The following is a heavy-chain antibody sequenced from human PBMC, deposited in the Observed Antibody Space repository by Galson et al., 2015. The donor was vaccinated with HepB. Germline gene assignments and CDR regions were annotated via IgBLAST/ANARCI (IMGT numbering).Heavy chain of an antibody. Sequence: ETLSLTCTVSGGSISSSSYYWGWIRQPPGKGLEWIGSIYYSGITYYNPSLKSRVTISVDTSKNQFSLKLSSVTAADTAVYYCARLQIFPITMIVVVMPRGAFDIWGQGTMVTVSS. CDR2: IYYSGIT. CDR1: GGSISSSSYY. D-gene: IGHD3-22*01. J-gene: IGHJ3*02. V-gene: IGHV4-39*01. CDR3: ARLQIFPITMIVVVMPRGAFDI.